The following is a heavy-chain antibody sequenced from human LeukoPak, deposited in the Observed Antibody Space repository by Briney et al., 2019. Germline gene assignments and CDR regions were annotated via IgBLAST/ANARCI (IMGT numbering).Heavy chain of an antibody. D-gene: IGHD3-9*01. J-gene: IGHJ3*02. CDR2: IYTSGST. CDR1: GGSISRYD. V-gene: IGHV4-4*07. Sequence: SETLSFTCTVPGGSISRYDWTWIRQPAGKGLNWIGRIYTSGSTNYSPSLKSRVTMSVDTSKNQFSLKLSSVTAADTAVYYCARETPRDDRTFDIWGQGTMVTVSS. CDR3: ARETPRDDRTFDI.